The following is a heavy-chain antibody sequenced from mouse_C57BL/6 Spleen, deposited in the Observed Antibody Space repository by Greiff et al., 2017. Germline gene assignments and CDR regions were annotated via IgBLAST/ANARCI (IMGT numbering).Heavy chain of an antibody. J-gene: IGHJ4*01. V-gene: IGHV14-2*01. Sequence: VQLKESGAELVKPGASVKLSCTASGFNIKDYYMHWVKQRTEQGLEWIGRIDPEDGETKYAPKFPGKATITADTSSNTAYLQLSSLTSEDTAVYYCARGLLLYAMDYWGQGTSVTVSS. D-gene: IGHD2-3*01. CDR1: GFNIKDYY. CDR2: IDPEDGET. CDR3: ARGLLLYAMDY.